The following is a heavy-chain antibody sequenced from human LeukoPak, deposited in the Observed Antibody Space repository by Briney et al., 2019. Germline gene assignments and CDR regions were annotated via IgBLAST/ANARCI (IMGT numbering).Heavy chain of an antibody. Sequence: GGSLRLSCAASGFTVSSNYMSWVRQAPGKGVEWVSVIYSGGSTYYADSVKGRFTISRDNSKNTLYLQMNSLRAEDTAVYYCAREATSALTGFDPWGQGTLVTVSS. D-gene: IGHD7-27*01. CDR3: AREATSALTGFDP. J-gene: IGHJ5*02. CDR1: GFTVSSNY. CDR2: IYSGGST. V-gene: IGHV3-53*01.